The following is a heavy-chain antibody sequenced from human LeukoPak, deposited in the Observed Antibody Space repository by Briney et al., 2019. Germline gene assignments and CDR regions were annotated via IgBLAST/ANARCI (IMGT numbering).Heavy chain of an antibody. V-gene: IGHV3-73*01. CDR1: GFTFSGSA. J-gene: IGHJ6*02. CDR3: TSLGGSGWPSGMDV. Sequence: GGSLKLSCAASGFTFSGSAMHWVRQASGKGLEWVGRIRSKANSYATAYAASVKGRFTISRDDSKNTAYLQMNSLKTEDTAVYYCTSLGGSGWPSGMDVWDQGTTVTVSS. CDR2: IRSKANSYAT. D-gene: IGHD6-19*01.